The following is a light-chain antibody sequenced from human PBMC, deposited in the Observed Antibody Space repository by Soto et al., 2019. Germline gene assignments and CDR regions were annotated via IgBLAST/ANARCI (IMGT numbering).Light chain of an antibody. CDR2: EVS. J-gene: IGLJ2*01. CDR1: SSDVGGYNY. Sequence: QSALTQPPSASGSPGQSVTLSCTGTSSDVGGYNYVSWYQQHPGKAPKLVIYEVSKRPSGVPDRFSGSKSVNPASLTVSGLQAEDEADYYCSSYAGSNNLVFGGGTKLTVL. V-gene: IGLV2-8*01. CDR3: SSYAGSNNLV.